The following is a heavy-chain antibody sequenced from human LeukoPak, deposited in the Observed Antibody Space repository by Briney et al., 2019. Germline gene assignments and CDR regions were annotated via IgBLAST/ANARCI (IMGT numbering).Heavy chain of an antibody. CDR1: GFTFSSYA. D-gene: IGHD1-1*01. CDR3: VRDYNWGFDY. V-gene: IGHV3-30*04. J-gene: IGHJ4*02. Sequence: GGSLRLSCAASGFTFSSYAMHWVGQAPGKGLEWVAVISYDGSNKYYADSVKGRFTISRDNSKNTLYLQMYSLRVEDTSIYYCVRDYNWGFDYWGQGTVVTVSS. CDR2: ISYDGSNK.